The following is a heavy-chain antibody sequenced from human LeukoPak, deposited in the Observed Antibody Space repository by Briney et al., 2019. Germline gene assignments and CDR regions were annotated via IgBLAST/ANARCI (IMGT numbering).Heavy chain of an antibody. V-gene: IGHV4-59*01. J-gene: IGHJ6*02. CDR3: AREDPQTTVPEGMDV. D-gene: IGHD4-17*01. CDR2: IYYTGTT. CDR1: GGSISTYY. Sequence: SETLSLTCSVSGGSISTYYWSWIRQPPGKGLEWIGYIYYTGTTNYNPSLRSRVTMSVDTSRNQFSLRLSSATAADTAVYYCAREDPQTTVPEGMDVWGHGTTVIVSS.